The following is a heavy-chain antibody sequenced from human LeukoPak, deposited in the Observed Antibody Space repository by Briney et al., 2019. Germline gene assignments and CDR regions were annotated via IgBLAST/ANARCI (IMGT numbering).Heavy chain of an antibody. CDR1: GGTFSSYA. D-gene: IGHD3-22*01. Sequence: ASVKVSCKASGGTFSSYAISWVRQAPGQGLEWMGRIIPIFGTANYAQKFQGRVTITTDGSTSTAYMELSSLRSEDTAVYYCARQGDYYDSSGQRNYFDYWGQGTLVTVSS. V-gene: IGHV1-69*05. CDR2: IIPIFGTA. CDR3: ARQGDYYDSSGQRNYFDY. J-gene: IGHJ4*02.